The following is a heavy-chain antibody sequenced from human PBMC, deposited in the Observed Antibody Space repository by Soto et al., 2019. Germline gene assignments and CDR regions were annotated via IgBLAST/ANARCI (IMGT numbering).Heavy chain of an antibody. CDR3: ARDDRAAGPLGF. CDR2: ISGSSLSI. Sequence: GTLRHRYRNTGVSGKSVDMDGVRLTPGKGLEWVSYISGSSLSIYYADSVKGRFTISRDNAKNSLYLQMSSLRADDTALYFCARDDRAAGPLGFWGQGTLVTVSS. J-gene: IGHJ4*02. D-gene: IGHD6-13*01. V-gene: IGHV3-48*04. CDR1: GVSGKSVD.